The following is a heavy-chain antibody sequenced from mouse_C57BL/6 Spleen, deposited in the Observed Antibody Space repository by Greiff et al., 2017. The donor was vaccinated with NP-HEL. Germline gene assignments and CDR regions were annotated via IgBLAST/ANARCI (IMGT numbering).Heavy chain of an antibody. J-gene: IGHJ2*01. D-gene: IGHD1-1*01. CDR3: ARSLITTVEGFDY. CDR1: GYTFTSYW. Sequence: VQLQQPGAELVMPGASVKLSCKASGYTFTSYWMHWVKQRPGQGLEWIGEIDPSDSYTNYNQKFKGKSTLTVDKSSSTAYMQLSSLTSEDSAVYYCARSLITTVEGFDYWGQGTTLTVSS. V-gene: IGHV1-69*01. CDR2: IDPSDSYT.